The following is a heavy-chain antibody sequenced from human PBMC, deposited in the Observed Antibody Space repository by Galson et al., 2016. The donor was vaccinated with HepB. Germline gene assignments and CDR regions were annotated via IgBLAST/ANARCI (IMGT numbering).Heavy chain of an antibody. CDR3: TTLSPAAASDY. CDR1: GFTFSDAW. CDR2: SKGKTDGGTT. Sequence: SLRLSCAASGFTFSDAWMNWVRQAPGKGLEGVGRSKGKTDGGTTDYAVPVKGRFTISRDDSKNTLYLQMNSLETEDTAVYFCTTLSPAAASDYWGQGTLIIVSS. D-gene: IGHD6-13*01. J-gene: IGHJ4*02. V-gene: IGHV3-15*01.